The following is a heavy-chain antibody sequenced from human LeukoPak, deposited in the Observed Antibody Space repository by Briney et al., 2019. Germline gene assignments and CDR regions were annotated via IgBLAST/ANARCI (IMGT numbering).Heavy chain of an antibody. Sequence: GGSLRLSCAASGFTFSSYSMNWVRQAPGKGLEWVSSISSSSSYIYYADSVKGRFTISRDNAKNSRYLQMNSLRAEDTAVYYCARVGSRGYSYGYYGDWGQGTLVTVSS. CDR3: ARVGSRGYSYGYYGD. D-gene: IGHD5-18*01. J-gene: IGHJ4*02. CDR2: ISSSSSYI. V-gene: IGHV3-21*01. CDR1: GFTFSSYS.